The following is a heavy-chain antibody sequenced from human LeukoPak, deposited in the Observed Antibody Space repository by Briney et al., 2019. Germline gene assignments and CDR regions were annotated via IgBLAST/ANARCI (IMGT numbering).Heavy chain of an antibody. CDR1: GFTFSSYE. CDR2: ISSSGSTI. V-gene: IGHV3-48*03. J-gene: IGHJ5*02. D-gene: IGHD6-13*01. CDR3: ARAIAAAARWFDP. Sequence: PGGSLRLSCVASGFTFSSYEMNWVRQAPVKGLEWVSYISSSGSTIHYADSVKGRFTISRDNDKNSLSLQMNSLRAEDTAVYYCARAIAAAARWFDPWGQGTLVSVPS.